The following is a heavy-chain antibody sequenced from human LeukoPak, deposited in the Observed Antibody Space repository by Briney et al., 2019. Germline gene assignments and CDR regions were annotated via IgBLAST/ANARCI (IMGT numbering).Heavy chain of an antibody. D-gene: IGHD6-19*01. CDR1: GGSISSSSYY. CDR3: ARRGGYSSGWSIDY. J-gene: IGHJ4*02. Sequence: SETLSLTCTVSGGSISSSSYYWGWIRQPPGKGLEWIGSIYYSGCTYYNPSLKSRVTISVDTSKNQFSLKLSSVTAADTAVYYCARRGGYSSGWSIDYWGQGTLVTVSS. CDR2: IYYSGCT. V-gene: IGHV4-39*01.